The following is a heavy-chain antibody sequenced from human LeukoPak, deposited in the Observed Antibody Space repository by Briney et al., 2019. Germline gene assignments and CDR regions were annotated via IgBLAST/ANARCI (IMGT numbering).Heavy chain of an antibody. J-gene: IGHJ4*02. V-gene: IGHV2-70*04. CDR3: ARTVNLYSDY. CDR2: IDWDDDK. CDR1: GFSLTSSGMR. Sequence: ESGPALVKPTQTLTLTCTVSGFSLTSSGMRVSWIRQPPGKALEWLARIDWDDDKLYNTSLKTRLTISKDTSKNQVVLTMTNMDPVDTDTYYCARTVNLYSDYWGQGTLVTVSS.